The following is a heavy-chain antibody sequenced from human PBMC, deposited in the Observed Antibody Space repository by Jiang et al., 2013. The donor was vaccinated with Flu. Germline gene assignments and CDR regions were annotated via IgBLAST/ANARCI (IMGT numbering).Heavy chain of an antibody. V-gene: IGHV1-2*02. J-gene: IGHJ4*02. CDR1: GYIFTDNY. CDR2: IDPNNYDT. Sequence: SVKVSCKTSGYIFTDNYIHWVRQAPGQGLEWMGWIDPNNYDTHYAQKFQGRVTLTRDTSISTAYMELSSLTSDDTAVYYCAKEWSALDYWGQGTLVTVSS. CDR3: AKEWSALDY. D-gene: IGHD1-26*01.